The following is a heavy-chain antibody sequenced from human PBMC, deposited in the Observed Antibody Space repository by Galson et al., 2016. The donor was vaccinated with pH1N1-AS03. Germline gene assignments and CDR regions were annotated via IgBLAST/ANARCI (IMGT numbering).Heavy chain of an antibody. CDR3: ASHGDYFAGRDY. Sequence: ETLSLTCTVSGGSISSADYYRSWIRQPPGKGLEWIGEINHSGSTNYNPSLKSRVTISRDTSKEQFSLNLSSVTAADTAVYYCASHGDYFAGRDYWGQGTLVTVSS. V-gene: IGHV4-34*01. CDR2: INHSGST. CDR1: GGSISSADYY. J-gene: IGHJ4*02. D-gene: IGHD4-17*01.